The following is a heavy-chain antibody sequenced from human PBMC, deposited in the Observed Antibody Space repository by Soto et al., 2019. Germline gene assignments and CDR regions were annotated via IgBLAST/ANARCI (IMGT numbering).Heavy chain of an antibody. CDR3: ASLPRREDTAMVFDY. J-gene: IGHJ4*02. CDR1: GGTFSSYA. V-gene: IGHV1-69*06. CDR2: IXPIXXTX. Sequence: SVKVSCKASGGTFSSYAISCVRQAPGQGIEWMGGIXPIXXTXXXXXKXXGRVTITADKSTSTAYMELSSLRSEDTAVYYCASLPRREDTAMVFDYWGQGTLVTASS. D-gene: IGHD5-18*01.